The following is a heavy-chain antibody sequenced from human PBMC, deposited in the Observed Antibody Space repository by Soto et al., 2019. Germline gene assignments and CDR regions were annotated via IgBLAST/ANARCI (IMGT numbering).Heavy chain of an antibody. V-gene: IGHV1-69*13. D-gene: IGHD3-22*01. Sequence: ASVKVSCKASGDTFSSYAISWVRQAPGQGLEWMGGIIPIFGTANYAQKFQGRVTMTADESTSTAYMELSSLRSEDTAVYYCASTLIPYYYESSGYYFDYWGQGTLDTVSS. CDR3: ASTLIPYYYESSGYYFDY. J-gene: IGHJ4*02. CDR1: GDTFSSYA. CDR2: IIPIFGTA.